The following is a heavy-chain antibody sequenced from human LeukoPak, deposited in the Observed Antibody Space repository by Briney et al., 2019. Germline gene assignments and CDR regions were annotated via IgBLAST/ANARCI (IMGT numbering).Heavy chain of an antibody. V-gene: IGHV4-30-2*01. Sequence: SETLSLTCAVSGGSISSGGYSWSCIRQPPGKGLEWIGYIYHSGSTYYNPSLKSRVTISVDRSKNQFSLKLSSVTAADTAVYYCARAGGLGNWFDPWGQGTLVTVSS. CDR1: GGSISSGGYS. CDR3: ARAGGLGNWFDP. D-gene: IGHD3-10*01. CDR2: IYHSGST. J-gene: IGHJ5*02.